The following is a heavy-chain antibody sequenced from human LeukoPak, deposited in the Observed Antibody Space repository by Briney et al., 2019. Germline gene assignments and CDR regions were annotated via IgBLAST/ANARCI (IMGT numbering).Heavy chain of an antibody. CDR2: INHSGST. J-gene: IGHJ6*03. D-gene: IGHD5-12*01. CDR1: GGSISSYY. CDR3: ARHVGQVATFLCYYYMDV. V-gene: IGHV4-34*01. Sequence: PSETLSLTCTVSGGSISSYYWSWIRQPPGKGLEWIGEINHSGSTNHNPSLKSRVTISVDTSKNQFSLKLSSVTAADTAVYYCARHVGQVATFLCYYYMDVWGKGTTVTVSS.